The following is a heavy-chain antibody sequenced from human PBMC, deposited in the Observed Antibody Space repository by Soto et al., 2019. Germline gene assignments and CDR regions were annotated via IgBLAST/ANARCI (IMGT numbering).Heavy chain of an antibody. D-gene: IGHD2-15*01. CDR3: ARDIGSYAMDV. V-gene: IGHV4-34*01. CDR2: INHSGST. CDR1: GGSFSGYY. J-gene: IGHJ6*02. Sequence: PSETLSLTCAVYGGSFSGYYWSWIRQPPGKGLEWIGEINHSGSTNYNPSLKSRVTISVDTSKNQFSLKLSSVTAADTAVYYCARDIGSYAMDVWGQGTTVTVSS.